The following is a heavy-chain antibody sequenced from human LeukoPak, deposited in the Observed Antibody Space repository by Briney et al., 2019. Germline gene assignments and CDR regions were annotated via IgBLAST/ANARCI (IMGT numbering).Heavy chain of an antibody. Sequence: GASVKVSCKASGYTFTSYYMHWVRQAPGQGLEWMGGIIPIFGTANYAQKFQGRVTITADESTSTAYMELSSLRSEDTAVYYCARESYMGYWGQGTLVTVSS. CDR3: ARESYMGY. CDR1: GYTFTSYY. J-gene: IGHJ4*02. CDR2: IIPIFGTA. D-gene: IGHD3-16*01. V-gene: IGHV1-69*13.